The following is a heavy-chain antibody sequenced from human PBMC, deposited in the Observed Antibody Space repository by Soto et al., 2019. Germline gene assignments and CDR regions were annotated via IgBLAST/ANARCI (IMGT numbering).Heavy chain of an antibody. D-gene: IGHD3-10*01. CDR2: IWYDGSNK. CDR3: ARGSMVRGVIGPTPFDY. J-gene: IGHJ4*02. V-gene: IGHV3-33*01. CDR1: GFTFSSYG. Sequence: GGSLRLSCAASGFTFSSYGMHWVRQAPGKGLEWVAVIWYDGSNKYYADSVKGRFTISRDNSKNTLYLQMNSLRAEDTAVYYCARGSMVRGVIGPTPFDYWGQGTLVTVSS.